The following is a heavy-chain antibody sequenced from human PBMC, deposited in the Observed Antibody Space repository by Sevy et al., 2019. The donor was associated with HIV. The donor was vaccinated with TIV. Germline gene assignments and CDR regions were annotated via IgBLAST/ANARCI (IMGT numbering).Heavy chain of an antibody. D-gene: IGHD7-27*01. Sequence: GGSLRISCAASGFSFNTYAMTWVRQAPGKGLEWVSVISNSGDRTYYADSVKGRFTISRDNSKNTLYLQMISLRAEDKAVYYCAKTLGAIASPFDYRGQGTLVTVSS. V-gene: IGHV3-23*01. CDR1: GFSFNTYA. CDR3: AKTLGAIASPFDY. J-gene: IGHJ4*02. CDR2: ISNSGDRT.